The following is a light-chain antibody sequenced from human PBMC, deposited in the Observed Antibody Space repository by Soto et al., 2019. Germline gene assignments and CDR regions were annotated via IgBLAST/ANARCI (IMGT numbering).Light chain of an antibody. J-gene: IGLJ1*01. Sequence: SVLTQPASVSGSPGQSLTISCTGASSDVGAYNYVSWYQHHPGKAPKLLIYEVNNRPSGVSDRFSGSKSGNVASLTISWLQAEDEADYYCSAYASSGTYVFGAGTKGTVL. CDR2: EVN. CDR1: SSDVGAYNY. CDR3: SAYASSGTYV. V-gene: IGLV2-14*01.